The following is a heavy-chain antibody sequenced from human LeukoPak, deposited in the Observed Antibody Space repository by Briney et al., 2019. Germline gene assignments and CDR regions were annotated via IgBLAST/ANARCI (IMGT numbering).Heavy chain of an antibody. J-gene: IGHJ4*02. CDR1: GGTFSSYA. CDR2: IIPILGIA. D-gene: IGHD1-26*01. CDR3: ARDSAGATDFDY. Sequence: ASVKVSCKASGGTFSSYAISWVRQAPGQGLGWMGGIIPILGIANYAQKSQGRVTITADKSTSTAYMELSSLRSEDTAVYYCARDSAGATDFDYWGQGTLVTVSS. V-gene: IGHV1-69*10.